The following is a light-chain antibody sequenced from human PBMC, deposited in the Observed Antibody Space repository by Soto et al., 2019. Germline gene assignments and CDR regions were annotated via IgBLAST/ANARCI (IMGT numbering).Light chain of an antibody. CDR1: SSNIGAGYD. J-gene: IGLJ3*02. CDR3: QSYDSSLSGWV. V-gene: IGLV1-40*01. Sequence: QSVLTQPPSVSGAPGQRVTISCTGRSSNIGAGYDVHWYQQLPGTAPKLLIYGNNNRPSGVHDRFSSSKSGTSASLAITGLQAEDESDYYCQSYDSSLSGWVFGGGTKLTVL. CDR2: GNN.